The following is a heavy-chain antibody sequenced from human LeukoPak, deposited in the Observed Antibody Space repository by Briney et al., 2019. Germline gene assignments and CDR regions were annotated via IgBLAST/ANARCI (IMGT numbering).Heavy chain of an antibody. J-gene: IGHJ6*03. Sequence: GGSLRLSCAASGFSFNNYAMSWVRQAPGKGLEWVSAISGSGGTTHYADSVKGRFTISRDNSKNTLYLQMNSLRAEDTAVYYCAREYSYYYYYYMDVWGKGTTVTVSS. CDR3: AREYSYYYYYYMDV. D-gene: IGHD5-18*01. CDR2: ISGSGGTT. CDR1: GFSFNNYA. V-gene: IGHV3-23*01.